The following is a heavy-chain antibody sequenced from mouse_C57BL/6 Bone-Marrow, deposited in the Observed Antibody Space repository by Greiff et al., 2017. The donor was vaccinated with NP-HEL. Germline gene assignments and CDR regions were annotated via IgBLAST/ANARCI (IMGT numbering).Heavy chain of an antibody. D-gene: IGHD2-4*01. V-gene: IGHV1-9*01. Sequence: VQLQQSGAELMKPGASVKLSCKATGYTFTGYWIEWVKQRPGHGLEWIGEILPGSGSTNYNEKFNGKATFTADTSSNTAYMQLSSLTTEDSAIYYCARSEAIYYDLPWFAYWGQGTLVTVSA. CDR1: GYTFTGYW. CDR2: ILPGSGST. CDR3: ARSEAIYYDLPWFAY. J-gene: IGHJ3*01.